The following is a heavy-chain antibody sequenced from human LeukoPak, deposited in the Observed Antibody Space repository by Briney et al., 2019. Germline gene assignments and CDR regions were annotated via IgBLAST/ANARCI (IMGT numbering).Heavy chain of an antibody. Sequence: GGSLRLSCAASGFMFSSYGMHWVRQAPGKGLEWVSYISSSSSTIYYADSVKGRFTISRDNAKNSLYLQMNSMRGEDTAVYYCAREVPRYMDVWGKGTTVTVSS. V-gene: IGHV3-48*01. CDR3: AREVPRYMDV. J-gene: IGHJ6*03. CDR1: GFMFSSYG. CDR2: ISSSSSTI.